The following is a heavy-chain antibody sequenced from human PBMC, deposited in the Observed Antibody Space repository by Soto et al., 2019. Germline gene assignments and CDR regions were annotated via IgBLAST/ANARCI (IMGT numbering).Heavy chain of an antibody. D-gene: IGHD6-19*01. CDR3: ARARGLGAVAVDY. J-gene: IGHJ4*02. CDR1: GGSISSGGYS. V-gene: IGHV4-30-2*01. Sequence: QLQLQESGSGLVKPSQTLSLTCAVSGGSISSGGYSWSWIRQPPGKGLEWIGYIYHSGSTYYNLSLKSRVTISVDRSKNQFSLKLSSVTAADTAVYYCARARGLGAVAVDYWGQGTLVTVSS. CDR2: IYHSGST.